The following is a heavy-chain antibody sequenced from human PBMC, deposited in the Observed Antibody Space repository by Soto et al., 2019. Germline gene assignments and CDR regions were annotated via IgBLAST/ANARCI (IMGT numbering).Heavy chain of an antibody. J-gene: IGHJ1*01. CDR2: ISYSGST. V-gene: IGHV4-59*01. CDR1: GGSISSYY. Sequence: SETLSLTCTVSGGSISSYYWSWIRQPPGKGLEWIGYISYSGSTNYNPSLKSRVTISVDTSKNQFSLKLSSVTAADTAVYYCARSFGWYAIDQWGQGTLVSVSS. CDR3: ARSFGWYAIDQ. D-gene: IGHD6-19*01.